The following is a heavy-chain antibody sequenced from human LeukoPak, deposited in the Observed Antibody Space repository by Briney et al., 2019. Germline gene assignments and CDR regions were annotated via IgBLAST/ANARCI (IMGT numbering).Heavy chain of an antibody. CDR1: GYTFTGYY. D-gene: IGHD3-22*01. CDR2: INPNSGGT. Sequence: ASVKVSCKASGYTFTGYYMHWVRQAPGQGLEWKGRINPNSGGTNYAQKFQGRVTMTRDTSISTAYMELSRLRSDDTAVYYCARVKISDSSGYNWGQGTLVTVSS. V-gene: IGHV1-2*06. J-gene: IGHJ4*02. CDR3: ARVKISDSSGYN.